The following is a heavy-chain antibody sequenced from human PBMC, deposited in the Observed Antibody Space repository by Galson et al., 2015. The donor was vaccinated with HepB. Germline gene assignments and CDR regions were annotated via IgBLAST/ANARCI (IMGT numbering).Heavy chain of an antibody. D-gene: IGHD2-21*01. CDR1: GYTLTELS. J-gene: IGHJ3*02. CDR2: FDPEDGET. V-gene: IGHV1-24*01. CDR3: ARVAGYCGGDCYSRGDAFDI. Sequence: SVKVSCKVSGYTLTELSMHWVRQAPGKGLEWMGGFDPEDGETIYAQKFQGRVTMTEDTSTDTAYMELSSLKAEDTAVYYCARVAGYCGGDCYSRGDAFDIWGQGTMVTVSS.